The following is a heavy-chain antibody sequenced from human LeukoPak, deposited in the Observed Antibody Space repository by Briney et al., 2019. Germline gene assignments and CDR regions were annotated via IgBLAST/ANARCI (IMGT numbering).Heavy chain of an antibody. CDR1: GASVSSGDHH. J-gene: IGHJ4*02. CDR3: ATCYVNGAGRGH. D-gene: IGHD2-8*01. Sequence: PSETLSLTCIVSGASVSSGDHHWSWIRQAPGKGLEWIGHNMNTYYNPSLKSRVTISIDTSKNQFSLMLSTVTAADTAIYYCATCYVNGAGRGHWGPGTLVTVSS. V-gene: IGHV4-61*08. CDR2: NMNT.